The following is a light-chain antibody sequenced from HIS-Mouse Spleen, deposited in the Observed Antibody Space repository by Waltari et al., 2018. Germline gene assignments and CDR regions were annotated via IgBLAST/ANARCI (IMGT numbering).Light chain of an antibody. CDR1: QSVLYSSNNKNY. CDR2: WAA. V-gene: IGKV4-1*01. Sequence: DIVMTQSPDSLAVSLGERATINCKSSQSVLYSSNNKNYLAWYQQKPGQPPKRLIYWAATRESGVPDRFSGSGSGTDFTLTISSLQAEDVAVYYCQQYYSTPLTFGPGTKVDIK. J-gene: IGKJ3*01. CDR3: QQYYSTPLT.